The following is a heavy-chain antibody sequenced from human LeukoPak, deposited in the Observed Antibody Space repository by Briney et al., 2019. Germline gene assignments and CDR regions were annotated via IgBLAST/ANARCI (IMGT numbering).Heavy chain of an antibody. CDR2: IWYDGSNK. J-gene: IGHJ3*02. V-gene: IGHV3-33*08. CDR3: ARGGNHAFDI. CDR1: GFTFSSYG. D-gene: IGHD1-14*01. Sequence: GRSLRLSRAASGFTFSSYGMHWVRQAPGKGLEWVAVIWYDGSNKYYADSVKGRFTISRDNSKNTLYLQMNSLRAEDTAVYYCARGGNHAFDIWGQGTMVTVSS.